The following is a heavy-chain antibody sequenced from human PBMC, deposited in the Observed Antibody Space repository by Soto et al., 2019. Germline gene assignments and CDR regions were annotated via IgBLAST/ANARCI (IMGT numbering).Heavy chain of an antibody. CDR3: ARLYGYNADY. Sequence: SAILYLTFTVSGSSIRSSYWSWIRQPPGKGLERIGYIYYSGSTNYNPSLKSRFIISVDTSKNQFSLKLSSVTAADTAVYYCARLYGYNADYWGQGTLVTVS. D-gene: IGHD5-12*01. V-gene: IGHV4-59*01. CDR2: IYYSGST. J-gene: IGHJ4*02. CDR1: GSSIRSSY.